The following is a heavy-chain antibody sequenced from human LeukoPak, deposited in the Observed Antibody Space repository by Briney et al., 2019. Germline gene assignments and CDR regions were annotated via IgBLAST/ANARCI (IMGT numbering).Heavy chain of an antibody. J-gene: IGHJ4*02. D-gene: IGHD5-12*01. V-gene: IGHV4-34*01. CDR2: INHSGST. CDR1: GGSFSGYY. CDR3: ARGDSGYDSALDY. Sequence: SETLSLTCAVYGGSFSGYYWSWIRQPPGKGLEWIGEINHSGSTNYNPSLKRRVTISVDRSKNQFSLKLSSVTAADTAVYYCARGDSGYDSALDYWGQGTLVTVSS.